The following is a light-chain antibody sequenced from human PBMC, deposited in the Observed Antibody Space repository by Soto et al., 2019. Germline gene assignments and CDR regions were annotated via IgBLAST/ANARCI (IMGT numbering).Light chain of an antibody. CDR3: MQALQTPPT. J-gene: IGKJ1*01. CDR2: LGS. V-gene: IGKV2-28*01. CDR1: PSLLHSNGYNY. Sequence: DTVMTQSPVSLPVTPGEPASISCKSSPSLLHSNGYNYLDWYLQKPGQSPQLLIYLGSNRASGVPDRFSGSGSGTDFTLRISRMEAEDVGVYYCMQALQTPPTFGQGTKVDI.